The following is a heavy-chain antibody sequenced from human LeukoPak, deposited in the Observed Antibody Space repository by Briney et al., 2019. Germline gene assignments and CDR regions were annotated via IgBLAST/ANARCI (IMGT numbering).Heavy chain of an antibody. CDR2: IYYSGST. D-gene: IGHD3-22*01. CDR1: GGSISSYY. CDR3: AREGQTYYDSSGYYGGIDY. V-gene: IGHV4-59*12. Sequence: SETLSLTCTVSGGSISSYYWSWIRQPPGKGLEWIGYIYYSGSTNYNPSLKSRVTISVDTSKNQFSLKLSSVTAADTAVYYCAREGQTYYDSSGYYGGIDYWGQGTLVTVSS. J-gene: IGHJ4*02.